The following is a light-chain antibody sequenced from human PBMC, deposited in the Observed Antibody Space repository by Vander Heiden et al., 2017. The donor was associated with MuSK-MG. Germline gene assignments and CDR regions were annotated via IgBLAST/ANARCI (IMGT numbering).Light chain of an antibody. J-gene: IGKJ2*01. CDR2: AAS. Sequence: DIQMTQSPPSLFASVGDSLTITCRASQSISRYLNWYLQKPGAAPKLLIFAASSLQGGVPSRFSGGASGTDFTLTISMLHPEDFTTYYCQRCDTAPYTFGQGTKLEIK. CDR3: QRCDTAPYT. CDR1: QSISRY. V-gene: IGKV1-39*01.